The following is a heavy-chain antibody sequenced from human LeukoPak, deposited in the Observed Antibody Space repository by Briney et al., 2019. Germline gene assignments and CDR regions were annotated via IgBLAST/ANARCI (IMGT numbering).Heavy chain of an antibody. CDR1: GGSISSGGYY. CDR3: AGYGVVVPAASPGFDP. V-gene: IGHV4-31*03. Sequence: SQTLSLTCTVSGGSISSGGYYWSWIRQHPGKGLEWIGYIYYSGSTYYNPSLRSRVTMSVDTSKNQFSLKLSSVTAADTAVYYCAGYGVVVPAASPGFDPWGQGTLVTVSS. D-gene: IGHD2-2*01. CDR2: IYYSGST. J-gene: IGHJ5*02.